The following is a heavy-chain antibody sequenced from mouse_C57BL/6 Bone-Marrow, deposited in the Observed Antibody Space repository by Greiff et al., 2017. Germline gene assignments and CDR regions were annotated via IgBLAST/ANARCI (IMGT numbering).Heavy chain of an antibody. Sequence: QVQLKQPGAELVRPGTSVKLSCKASGYTFTSYWMHWVKQRPGQGLEWIGVIDPSDSYTNYDQKFKGKATLTVDTSSSTAYMQLSSLTSEDSAAYYCAREERFPFDFGYWGQGTTLTVSS. CDR2: IDPSDSYT. V-gene: IGHV1-59*01. CDR3: AREERFPFDFGY. CDR1: GYTFTSYW. J-gene: IGHJ2*01.